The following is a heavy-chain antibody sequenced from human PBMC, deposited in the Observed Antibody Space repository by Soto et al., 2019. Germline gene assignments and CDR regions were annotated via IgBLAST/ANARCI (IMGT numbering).Heavy chain of an antibody. J-gene: IGHJ1*01. Sequence: QAQLMQSGAEVKKPGSWVKVSCKAPGGTFSGYTISWVRQAPGQGLEWMGGIIPILGITNYAQKFQGRITIAADESTGTVYMDLRSLRSEDTAVYYCARDTRSITGTTSSEDFQHWGQGTLVSVSS. CDR3: ARDTRSITGTTSSEDFQH. V-gene: IGHV1-69*01. CDR2: IIPILGIT. CDR1: GGTFSGYT. D-gene: IGHD1-20*01.